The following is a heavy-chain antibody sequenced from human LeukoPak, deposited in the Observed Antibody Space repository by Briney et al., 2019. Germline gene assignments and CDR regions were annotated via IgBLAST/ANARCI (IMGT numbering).Heavy chain of an antibody. V-gene: IGHV4-34*01. CDR1: GGSFSGYY. CDR2: INYSGSS. CDR3: AGHDYGGWDRFDY. Sequence: KPSETLSLTCAVYGGSFSGYYWSWIRQPPGKGLEWIGEINYSGSSNYNPSLKSRVSISVDTSKNQFSLKLSSVTAADTAVYYCAGHDYGGWDRFDYWGQGTLVTVSS. D-gene: IGHD4-23*01. J-gene: IGHJ4*02.